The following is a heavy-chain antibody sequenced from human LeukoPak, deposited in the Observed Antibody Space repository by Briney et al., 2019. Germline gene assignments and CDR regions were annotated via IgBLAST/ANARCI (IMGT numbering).Heavy chain of an antibody. J-gene: IGHJ4*02. V-gene: IGHV3-7*01. CDR2: INQDGSKK. Sequence: GGSLRLSCVASRFTFSNYWMSWGRQARGQGLESVANINQDGSKKPYADSMKGRFTISRDNAKESLYLQLNSLRADDTAVYYCAKWGPHCVGDYCPALDSWGQGTLVTVSS. D-gene: IGHD2-21*02. CDR1: RFTFSNYW. CDR3: AKWGPHCVGDYCPALDS.